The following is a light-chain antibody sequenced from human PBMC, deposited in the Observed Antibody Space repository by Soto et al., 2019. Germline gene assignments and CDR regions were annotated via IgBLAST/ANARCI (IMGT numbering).Light chain of an antibody. V-gene: IGLV2-8*01. CDR2: EVS. J-gene: IGLJ2*01. CDR3: SSYAGSNKV. CDR1: SSDVGAYNY. Sequence: QSALTQPPSASGSPGQSVTISCTGTSSDVGAYNYVSWYQQHPGKAPKLMIYEVSKWPSGVPDRFSGSKSGNTASLTVSGLQAEDEADYYCSSYAGSNKVFGGGTQLTVL.